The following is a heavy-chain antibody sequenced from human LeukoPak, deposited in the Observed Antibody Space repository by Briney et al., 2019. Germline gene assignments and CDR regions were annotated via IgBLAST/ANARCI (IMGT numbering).Heavy chain of an antibody. CDR3: ARDECSGGSCYSSGFDAFDI. CDR2: VRYDGSTK. J-gene: IGHJ3*02. D-gene: IGHD2-15*01. Sequence: PGGSLRLSCAASGFTFSSYGMYWVRQAPGEGLEWVAVVRYDGSTKYYARSVKGRFTISRDSSKNTLYLEMNSLRAEDTAVYYCARDECSGGSCYSSGFDAFDIWGQGTMVTVSS. V-gene: IGHV3-33*01. CDR1: GFTFSSYG.